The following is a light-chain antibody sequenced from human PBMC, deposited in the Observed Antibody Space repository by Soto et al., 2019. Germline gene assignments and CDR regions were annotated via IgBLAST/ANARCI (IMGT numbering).Light chain of an antibody. CDR1: QDIRNY. J-gene: IGKJ5*01. V-gene: IGKV1-9*01. CDR3: QQSYSTPIN. Sequence: QLPPSPSSLSAAVGSIATLTFLAIQDIRNYLAWYQQKPGKVPKLLICDASTLYSGVPSRFSGSGSGTDFTLTISGLQPEDFATYYCQQSYSTPINLGQGKRRAI. CDR2: DAS.